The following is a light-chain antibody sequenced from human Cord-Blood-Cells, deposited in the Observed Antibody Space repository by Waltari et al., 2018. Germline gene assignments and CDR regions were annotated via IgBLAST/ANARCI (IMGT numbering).Light chain of an antibody. V-gene: IGKV3-15*01. Sequence: EIVITQSPATLSVSPGDRAALSCRASQRVSSNFSWYQQKPGQAPRLRIYGASTRATGIPARFSGSGSGTEFTLTISSLQSEDFAVYYCQQYNNWPWTFGQGTKVEIK. J-gene: IGKJ1*01. CDR1: QRVSSN. CDR2: GAS. CDR3: QQYNNWPWT.